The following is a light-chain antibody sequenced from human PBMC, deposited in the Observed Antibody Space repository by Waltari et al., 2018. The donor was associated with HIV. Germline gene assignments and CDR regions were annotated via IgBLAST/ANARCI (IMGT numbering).Light chain of an antibody. CDR3: QQYNSYSWT. Sequence: DIQMNPSPSTLSASVGDRVTITCRASQSISSWLAWYQQKPGKAPKLLIYKASSLERGVPSRFSGSGSGTEFTLTISSLQPDDFATYYCQQYNSYSWTFGQGTKVEIK. CDR2: KAS. CDR1: QSISSW. V-gene: IGKV1-5*03. J-gene: IGKJ1*01.